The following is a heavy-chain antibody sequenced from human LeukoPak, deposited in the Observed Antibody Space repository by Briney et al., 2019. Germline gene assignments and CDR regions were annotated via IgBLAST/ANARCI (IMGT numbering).Heavy chain of an antibody. J-gene: IGHJ4*02. D-gene: IGHD4-17*01. V-gene: IGHV3-48*03. CDR1: GFSFSNSE. CDR2: ISNGGGTK. CDR3: SRTRRDYGDYFFDL. Sequence: GGSLRLSCAASGFSFSNSEMRRVRQAPGKGLEWISYISNGGGTKFYANSVKGRFTISRDNANKSLYLQMSSLRAEDTAVYYCSRTRRDYGDYFFDLWGQGTLVTVSS.